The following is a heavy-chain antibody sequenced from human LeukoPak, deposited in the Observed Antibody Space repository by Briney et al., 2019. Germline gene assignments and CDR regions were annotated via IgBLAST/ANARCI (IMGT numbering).Heavy chain of an antibody. J-gene: IGHJ4*02. V-gene: IGHV3-74*01. D-gene: IGHD2/OR15-2a*01. CDR3: VSFYETY. Sequence: GGSLRLSCAASGFTVSSNYMSWVRQAPGKGLVWVSHINSDGSWTNYADSVKGRFTISKDNAKNTVYLQMNSLRAEDTAVYYCVSFYETYWGRGTLVTVSS. CDR1: GFTVSSNY. CDR2: INSDGSWT.